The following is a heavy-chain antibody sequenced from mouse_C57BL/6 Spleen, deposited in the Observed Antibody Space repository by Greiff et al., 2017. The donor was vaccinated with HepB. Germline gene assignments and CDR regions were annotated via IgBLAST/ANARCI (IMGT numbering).Heavy chain of an antibody. Sequence: EVQGVESGGGLVKPGGSLKLSCAASGFTFSDYGMHWVRQAPEKGLEWVAYISSGSSTIYYADTVKGRFTISRDNAKNTLFLQMTSLRSEDTAMYYCARGGWLLPNYYAMDYWGQGTSVTVSS. D-gene: IGHD2-3*01. CDR2: ISSGSSTI. CDR1: GFTFSDYG. CDR3: ARGGWLLPNYYAMDY. J-gene: IGHJ4*01. V-gene: IGHV5-17*01.